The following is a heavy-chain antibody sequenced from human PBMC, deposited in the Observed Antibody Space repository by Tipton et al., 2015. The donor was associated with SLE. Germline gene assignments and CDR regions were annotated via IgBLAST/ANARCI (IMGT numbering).Heavy chain of an antibody. J-gene: IGHJ4*02. CDR2: IYHSGST. D-gene: IGHD4-17*01. CDR1: GYSISSDYY. V-gene: IGHV4-38-2*02. Sequence: TLSLTCTVSGYSISSDYYWGWIRQPPGKGLEWIGSIYHSGSTHYNPSLKSRVSISVDPSKNQFSLKLSSVTAADTAIYYCASSLPPTVTHWGQGTLVTVSS. CDR3: ASSLPPTVTH.